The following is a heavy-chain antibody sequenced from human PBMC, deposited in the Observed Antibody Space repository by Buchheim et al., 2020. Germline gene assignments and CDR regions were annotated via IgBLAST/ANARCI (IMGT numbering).Heavy chain of an antibody. CDR3: ARDSPTTVVTPFYYYYGMDV. V-gene: IGHV1-8*01. CDR1: GYTFTSYD. Sequence: QVQLVQSGAEVKKPGASVKVSCKASGYTFTSYDINWVRQATGQGLEWMGWMNPNSGNTGYAQKFQGRVTMARDTSTSTVYMELSSLRSEDTAVYYCARDSPTTVVTPFYYYYGMDVWGQGTT. J-gene: IGHJ6*02. D-gene: IGHD4-23*01. CDR2: MNPNSGNT.